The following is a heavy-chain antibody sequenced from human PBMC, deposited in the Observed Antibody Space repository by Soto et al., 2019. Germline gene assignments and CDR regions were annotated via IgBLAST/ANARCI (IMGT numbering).Heavy chain of an antibody. J-gene: IGHJ4*02. Sequence: EVQLLESGGGLVQPGGSLRLSCAASGFTFSSDAMSWVRQAPGKGLEWVSAISGSGGSTYYADSVKGRFTISRDNSKNTLYLQMNSLRAEDTAVYYCAKDRNKWLRVSYFDYWGQGTLVTVSS. V-gene: IGHV3-23*01. CDR1: GFTFSSDA. CDR2: ISGSGGST. D-gene: IGHD5-12*01. CDR3: AKDRNKWLRVSYFDY.